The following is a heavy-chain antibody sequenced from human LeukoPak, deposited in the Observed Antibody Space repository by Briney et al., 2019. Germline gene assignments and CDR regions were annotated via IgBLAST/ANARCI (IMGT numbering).Heavy chain of an antibody. Sequence: SETLSLTCTVSGGSISSYYWSWIRQPPGKGLEWIGYIYYSGSTNYNPSLKSRVTISVDTSKNQFSLKLSSVTAADTAVYYCARGRALDYWGQGTLVTVSS. CDR3: ARGRALDY. V-gene: IGHV4-59*01. J-gene: IGHJ4*02. CDR2: IYYSGST. CDR1: GGSISSYY.